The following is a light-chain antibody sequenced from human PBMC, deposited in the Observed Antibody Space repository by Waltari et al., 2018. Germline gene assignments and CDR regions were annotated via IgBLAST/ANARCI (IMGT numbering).Light chain of an antibody. CDR1: QGISSQ. Sequence: IQLTKSQSSLSASIGDRVTFSCRASQGISSQLAWFQQRPGKAPKRLSYAASTLQSAVPSRFSGSGSVTDFTLTISSLQPEDVATYYCQHLNSYPLTFGGGTKVEI. V-gene: IGKV1-9*01. CDR2: AAS. J-gene: IGKJ4*01. CDR3: QHLNSYPLT.